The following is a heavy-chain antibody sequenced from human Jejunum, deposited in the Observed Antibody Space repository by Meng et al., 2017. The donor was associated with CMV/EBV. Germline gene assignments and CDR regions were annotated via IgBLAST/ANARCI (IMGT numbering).Heavy chain of an antibody. CDR3: ARDIDH. Sequence: EVVGVDSGGGLVMPGGSLILSCIVSGFTFSSFNMNWVRQAPWKGLEWVSSISSSSRYINYADSVMCRFTISRDNAKNSLYLQMNSLRVEDTAIYYCARDIDHWGQGTLVTVSS. CDR2: ISSSSRYI. V-gene: IGHV3-21*01. CDR1: GFTFSSFN. J-gene: IGHJ5*02.